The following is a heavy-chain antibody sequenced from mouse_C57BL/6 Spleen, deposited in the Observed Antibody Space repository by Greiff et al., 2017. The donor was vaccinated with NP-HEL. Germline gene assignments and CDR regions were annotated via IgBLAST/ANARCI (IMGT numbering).Heavy chain of an antibody. D-gene: IGHD2-4*01. V-gene: IGHV6-3*01. Sequence: EVKVEESGGGLVQPGGSMKLSCVASGFTFSNYWMNWVRQSPEKGLEWVAQIRLKSDNYATHYAESVKGRFTISRDDSKSSVYLQMNNLRAEDTGIYYCTRYDYAFAYWGQGTLVTVST. J-gene: IGHJ3*01. CDR1: GFTFSNYW. CDR2: IRLKSDNYAT. CDR3: TRYDYAFAY.